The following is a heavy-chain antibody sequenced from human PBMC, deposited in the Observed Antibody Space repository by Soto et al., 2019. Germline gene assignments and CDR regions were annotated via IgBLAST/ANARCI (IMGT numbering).Heavy chain of an antibody. D-gene: IGHD3-10*01. Sequence: SETLSLTCTVSGGSISSGDYYWSWIRQPPGKGLEWIGYIYYSGSTYYNPSLKSRVTISVDTSKNQFSLKLSSVTAADTAVYYCAREATYYYGSGSYPPFDYWGQGTLVTVSS. CDR3: AREATYYYGSGSYPPFDY. CDR2: IYYSGST. V-gene: IGHV4-30-4*01. J-gene: IGHJ4*02. CDR1: GGSISSGDYY.